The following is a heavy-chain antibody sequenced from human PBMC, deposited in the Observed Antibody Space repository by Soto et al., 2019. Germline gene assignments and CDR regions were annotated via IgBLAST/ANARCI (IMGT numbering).Heavy chain of an antibody. V-gene: IGHV4-59*08. CDR2: IYYSGST. CDR1: GGSISSYY. Sequence: QVQLQESGPGLVKPSETLSLTCTVSGGSISSYYWSWIRQPPGKGLEWIGYIYYSGSTNYNPSLKSRVTISVDTSKNQFSLKLSSVTAADTAVYYCARHVEWSTPSDYWGQGTLVTVSS. CDR3: ARHVEWSTPSDY. J-gene: IGHJ4*02. D-gene: IGHD3-3*01.